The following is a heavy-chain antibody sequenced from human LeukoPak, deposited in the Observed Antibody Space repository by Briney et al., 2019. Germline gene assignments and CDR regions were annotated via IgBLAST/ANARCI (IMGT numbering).Heavy chain of an antibody. V-gene: IGHV3-23*01. Sequence: HPGGSLRLSCAASGFIFSSYAMTWVRQAPGKGLEWASAISGSGSNTYYADSVKGRFTISRDNSKDTLYLQMNSLRAEDTAIYYCAKLGGPYNWDYAGLNYMDVWGKGTTFTVSS. CDR3: AKLGGPYNWDYAGLNYMDV. D-gene: IGHD1-7*01. CDR2: ISGSGSNT. CDR1: GFIFSSYA. J-gene: IGHJ6*03.